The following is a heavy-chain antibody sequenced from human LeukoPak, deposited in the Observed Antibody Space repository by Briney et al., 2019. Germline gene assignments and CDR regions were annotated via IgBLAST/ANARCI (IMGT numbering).Heavy chain of an antibody. J-gene: IGHJ6*03. CDR3: AREKGNYDGYYNYYMDV. CDR1: GFTFSNYW. Sequence: PGGSLRLSCAASGFTFSNYWMNWVRQAPGKGLEWVANIKQDGSDKYYVDSVKGRFTISRDNAKNSLYLQMNSLRAEDTAVYYCAREKGNYDGYYNYYMDVWGKGPRSPSP. V-gene: IGHV3-7*01. D-gene: IGHD4-11*01. CDR2: IKQDGSDK.